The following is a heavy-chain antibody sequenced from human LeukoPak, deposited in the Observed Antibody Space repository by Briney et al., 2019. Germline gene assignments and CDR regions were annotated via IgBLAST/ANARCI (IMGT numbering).Heavy chain of an antibody. CDR3: ARGWLQLHYYYYVAV. CDR2: IYYSGST. V-gene: IGHV4-59*01. J-gene: IGHJ6*03. D-gene: IGHD5-24*01. CDR1: GGSFSGYY. Sequence: PSETLSLTCAVYGGSFSGYYWSWIRQPPGEGLEWIGYIYYSGSTNYNPSLKSRVTISVDTSKNQFSLKLSSVTAADTAVYYCARGWLQLHYYYYVAVWGKGTTVTISS.